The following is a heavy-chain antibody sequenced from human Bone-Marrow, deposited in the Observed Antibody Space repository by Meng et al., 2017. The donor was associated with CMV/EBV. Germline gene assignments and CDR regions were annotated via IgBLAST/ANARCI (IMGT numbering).Heavy chain of an antibody. D-gene: IGHD3-3*01. J-gene: IGHJ6*02. CDR3: AREFGVVIGVDYYYYGMDV. Sequence: GEPLKMSCAAPGFTFSSYGMHWVRQAPGKGLEWVAFIRYDGSNKYYADSVKGRFTISRDNSKNTLYLQMNSLRAEDTAVYYCAREFGVVIGVDYYYYGMDVWGQGTTVTVSS. V-gene: IGHV3-30*02. CDR2: IRYDGSNK. CDR1: GFTFSSYG.